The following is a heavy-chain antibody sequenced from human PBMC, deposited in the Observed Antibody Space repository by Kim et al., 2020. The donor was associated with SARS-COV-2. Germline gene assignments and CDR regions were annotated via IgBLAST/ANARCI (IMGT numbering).Heavy chain of an antibody. CDR3: ARGGGTAMVFDY. D-gene: IGHD5-18*01. Sequence: SYAQKFQGRVTMTRETSTSTVYMELSSLRSEDTAVYYCARGGGTAMVFDYWGQGTLVTVSS. J-gene: IGHJ4*02. V-gene: IGHV1-46*01.